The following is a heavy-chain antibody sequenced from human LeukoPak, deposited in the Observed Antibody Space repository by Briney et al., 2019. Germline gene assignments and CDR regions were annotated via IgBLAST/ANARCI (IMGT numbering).Heavy chain of an antibody. Sequence: ASVKVSCKASGGIFSNHAVTWVRQAPGQGFEWMGRIIPMIGTAKYAQKFQGRVTFTADTSTNTAYMELSSLTSEDTALYFCAKGATVGKEALDIWGQGSLVTVSS. D-gene: IGHD1-14*01. V-gene: IGHV1-69*04. CDR2: IIPMIGTA. CDR1: GGIFSNHA. J-gene: IGHJ3*02. CDR3: AKGATVGKEALDI.